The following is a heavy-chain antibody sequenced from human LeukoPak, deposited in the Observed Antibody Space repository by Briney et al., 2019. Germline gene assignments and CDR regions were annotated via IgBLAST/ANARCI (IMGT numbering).Heavy chain of an antibody. Sequence: GASVKDSCKASGYTFTGYYMHWVRQAPGQGLEWMGWINPNSGGTNDAQKFQGRVTMTRDTSISTAYMELSRLRSDDSAVYYCARDLEDFNYWGQGTLVTVS. CDR2: INPNSGGT. V-gene: IGHV1-2*02. D-gene: IGHD1-1*01. CDR1: GYTFTGYY. J-gene: IGHJ4*02. CDR3: ARDLEDFNY.